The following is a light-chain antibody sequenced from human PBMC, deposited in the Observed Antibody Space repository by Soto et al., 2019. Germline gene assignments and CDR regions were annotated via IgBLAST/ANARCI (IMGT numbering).Light chain of an antibody. Sequence: QLVLTQPPSVSGSPGQSVTISCTGTSSDVGSYNRVSWYQQPPGTAPKLMIYEVSNRPSGVPDRFSGSKSGNTASLTISGLQAEDEADYYCSSYTSSSTYVFGTGTKLTVL. CDR2: EVS. CDR1: SSDVGSYNR. V-gene: IGLV2-18*02. J-gene: IGLJ1*01. CDR3: SSYTSSSTYV.